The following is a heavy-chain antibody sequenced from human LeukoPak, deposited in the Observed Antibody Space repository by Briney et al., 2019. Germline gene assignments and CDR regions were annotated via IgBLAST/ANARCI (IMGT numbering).Heavy chain of an antibody. CDR3: ARDVGDIVVVVAATDMGMDV. Sequence: GGSLRLSCAASGFTFSSYSMTWVRQAPGKGLEWVSYISSSSSTIYYADSVKGRFTISRDNAKNSLYLQMNSLRDEDTAVYYCARDVGDIVVVVAATDMGMDVWGQGTTVTVPS. D-gene: IGHD2-15*01. V-gene: IGHV3-48*02. J-gene: IGHJ6*02. CDR1: GFTFSSYS. CDR2: ISSSSSTI.